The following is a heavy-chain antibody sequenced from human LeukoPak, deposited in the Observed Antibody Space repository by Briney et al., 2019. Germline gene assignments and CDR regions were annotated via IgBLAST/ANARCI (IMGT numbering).Heavy chain of an antibody. CDR3: ARDSGAGYYFDY. Sequence: GGSLRLSCAASGFTVSSNYMSWVRQAPGKGLEYISVIYSGGITYYADSVKGRFTISRDNSKNTLYLQMTSLRAEDTAVYYCARDSGAGYYFDYWGQGTLVTVSS. V-gene: IGHV3-66*01. D-gene: IGHD7-27*01. J-gene: IGHJ4*02. CDR2: IYSGGIT. CDR1: GFTVSSNY.